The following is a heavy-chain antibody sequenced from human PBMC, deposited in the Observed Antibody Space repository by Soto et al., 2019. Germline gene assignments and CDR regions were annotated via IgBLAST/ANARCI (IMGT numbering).Heavy chain of an antibody. D-gene: IGHD4-17*01. J-gene: IGHJ5*02. V-gene: IGHV4-31*03. Sequence: QVQLQESVPGLVKPSQTLSLTCTVSGGSISIGNYYLSWPRQHPGKGLEWIGYIYHSGSTYYNPSLKSRVTLSVDTSKNQFSLKLSSVTAADTTISYCAREYGDPFPSNWFDPWGQGTLVTVSS. CDR1: GGSISIGNYY. CDR3: AREYGDPFPSNWFDP. CDR2: IYHSGST.